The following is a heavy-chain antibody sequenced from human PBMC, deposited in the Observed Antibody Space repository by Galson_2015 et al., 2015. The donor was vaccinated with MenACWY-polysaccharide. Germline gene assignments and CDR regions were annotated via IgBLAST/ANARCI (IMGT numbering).Heavy chain of an antibody. V-gene: IGHV4-39*01. J-gene: IGHJ4*02. D-gene: IGHD3-9*01. CDR2: ISYSGST. CDR1: GDSISSSSYY. Sequence: SETLSLTCTVSGDSISSSSYYWGWIRQPPGKGLEWIGSISYSGSTYHNPSLKSRVTISVDTSTNQVSLKVRSVTAADTAVYYCARHPDIRGFEYWGQGTLGTVSS. CDR3: ARHPDIRGFEY.